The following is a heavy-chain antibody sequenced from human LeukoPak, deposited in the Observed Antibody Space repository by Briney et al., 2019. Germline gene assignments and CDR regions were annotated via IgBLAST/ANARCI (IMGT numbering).Heavy chain of an antibody. CDR1: GFTFSSYG. Sequence: GGSLRLSCAASGFTFSSYGMHWVRQAPGKGLEWVAVTWYDGSNKYYADSVKGRFTISRDNSKNTLYLQMNSLRAEDTAVYYCARSLIAAAYFDYWGQGTLVTVSS. V-gene: IGHV3-33*01. CDR2: TWYDGSNK. CDR3: ARSLIAAAYFDY. D-gene: IGHD6-13*01. J-gene: IGHJ4*02.